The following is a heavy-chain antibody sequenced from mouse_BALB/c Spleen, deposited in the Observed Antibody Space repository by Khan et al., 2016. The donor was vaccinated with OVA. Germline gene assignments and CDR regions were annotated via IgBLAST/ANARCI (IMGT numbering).Heavy chain of an antibody. CDR1: GFSLTNYG. D-gene: IGHD2-3*01. V-gene: IGHV2-3*01. J-gene: IGHJ4*01. Sequence: VELVESGPGLVAPSQSLSITCTVSGFSLTNYGVNWVRQPPGKGLEWLGVIWGDGSTNYHSAFISRLSISKDNSKSQVFLKLNSLQTDDTATSFCTRFYEAYYAIDYWGQRTSVTVSS. CDR3: TRFYEAYYAIDY. CDR2: IWGDGST.